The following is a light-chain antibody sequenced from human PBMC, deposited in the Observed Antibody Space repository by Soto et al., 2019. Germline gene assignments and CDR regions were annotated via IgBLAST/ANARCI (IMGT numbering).Light chain of an antibody. Sequence: QSVLTQPPSASGSFGQSVTISCTGTSSGVGGYNYVSWYQQHPGKAPKLMIYEVSERPSGVPDRFSGSKSGNTASLTVSGLQADDEADYYCSSYSGTNYHYVFGTGTKVTV. CDR3: SSYSGTNYHYV. V-gene: IGLV2-8*01. CDR1: SSGVGGYNY. J-gene: IGLJ1*01. CDR2: EVS.